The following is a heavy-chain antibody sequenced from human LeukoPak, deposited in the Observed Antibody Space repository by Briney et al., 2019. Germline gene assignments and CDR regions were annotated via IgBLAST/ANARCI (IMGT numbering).Heavy chain of an antibody. D-gene: IGHD3-3*01. J-gene: IGHJ3*02. V-gene: IGHV4-39*07. CDR2: IYYSGST. CDR3: ARSYDFWSAHTDAFDI. Sequence: SETLSLTCTVSGGSISSSSYYWGWIRQPPGKGLEWIGSIYYSGSTYYNPSLKSRVTISVDTSKNQFSLKLSSVTAADTAVYYCARSYDFWSAHTDAFDIWGQGTMVTVSS. CDR1: GGSISSSSYY.